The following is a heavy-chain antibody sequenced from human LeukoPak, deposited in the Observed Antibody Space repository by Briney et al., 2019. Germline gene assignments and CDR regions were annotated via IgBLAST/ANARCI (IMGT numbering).Heavy chain of an antibody. CDR2: ISSSFSTI. CDR3: ARGTDYRSGSY. Sequence: HAGGPLRLSWAAIGRTCGGYGKSGDRGAPGNGLEWVSCISSSFSTIYYADSVKGRFTISRDNAKNSLYLQMNSLRDEDTAVYYCARGTDYRSGSYWGQGTLVTVSS. V-gene: IGHV3-48*02. D-gene: IGHD6-25*01. CDR1: GRTCGGYG. J-gene: IGHJ4*02.